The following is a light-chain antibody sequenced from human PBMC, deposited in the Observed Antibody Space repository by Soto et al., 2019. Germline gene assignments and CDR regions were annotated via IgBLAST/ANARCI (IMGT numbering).Light chain of an antibody. CDR1: QTISSW. V-gene: IGKV1-5*03. CDR2: KAS. CDR3: QEYLGYVQA. J-gene: IGKJ1*01. Sequence: DIQMTQSPSTLSGSVGARVTITCRASQTISSWLAWYQQKPGKAPKLLIYKASTLKSGVPSRFSSSEDGKGFTYSISVLQRDSVASHCCQEYLGYVQAFVRGTKVDIK.